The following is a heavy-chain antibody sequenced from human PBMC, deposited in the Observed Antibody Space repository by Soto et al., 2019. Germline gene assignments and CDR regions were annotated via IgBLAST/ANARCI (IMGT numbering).Heavy chain of an antibody. J-gene: IGHJ4*02. Sequence: PSETLSLTCTVSGGSISSGDYYWSWIRQPPGKGLEWIGYIYYSGSTYYNPSLKSRVTISVDTSKNQFSLKLSSVTAADTAVYYCARGAFLYYYDSSGYRDPQPGRYFDYWGQGTLVTVSS. D-gene: IGHD3-22*01. V-gene: IGHV4-30-4*01. CDR2: IYYSGST. CDR1: GGSISSGDYY. CDR3: ARGAFLYYYDSSGYRDPQPGRYFDY.